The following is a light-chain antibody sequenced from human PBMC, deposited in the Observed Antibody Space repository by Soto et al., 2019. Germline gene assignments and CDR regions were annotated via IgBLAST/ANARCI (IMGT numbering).Light chain of an antibody. J-gene: IGLJ3*02. CDR1: SSDVGGYNY. CDR3: SSYAGTNNLV. CDR2: EVS. V-gene: IGLV2-8*01. Sequence: QSVLTHPPSASGSPGQSVTISCTGTSSDVGGYNYVSWYQQYPGKAPKIMIYEVSERPSGVPVRFSGSKSGNTASLTVSGLQAEDEADYYRSSYAGTNNLVFGGGTKLPVL.